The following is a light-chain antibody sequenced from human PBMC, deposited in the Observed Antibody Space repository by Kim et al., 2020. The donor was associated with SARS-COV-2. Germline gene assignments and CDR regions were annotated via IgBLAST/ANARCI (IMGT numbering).Light chain of an antibody. V-gene: IGKV3-15*01. Sequence: VCPGESATLAGRASQSVSSNLAWYQQKPGQAPRLLIYGASTRATGIPARFSGSGSGTEFTLTISSLQSEDFAVYYCQQYNNWTRTFGQGTKVDIK. J-gene: IGKJ1*01. CDR1: QSVSSN. CDR3: QQYNNWTRT. CDR2: GAS.